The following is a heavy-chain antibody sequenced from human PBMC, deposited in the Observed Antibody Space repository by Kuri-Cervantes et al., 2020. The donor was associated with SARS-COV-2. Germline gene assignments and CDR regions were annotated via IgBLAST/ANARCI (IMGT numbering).Heavy chain of an antibody. CDR1: GYTFTGYY. CDR3: ARPGGSNYNYYYYYMDV. V-gene: IGHV1-2*02. Sequence: ASVKVSCKASGYTFTGYYIHWVRQAPGQGLEWMGWINPDRGNTNYAQKFQGRVTMTRDTSISTAYMELSRLRSDDTAVYYCARPGGSNYNYYYYYMDVWGKGTTVTVSS. J-gene: IGHJ6*03. CDR2: INPDRGNT. D-gene: IGHD4-11*01.